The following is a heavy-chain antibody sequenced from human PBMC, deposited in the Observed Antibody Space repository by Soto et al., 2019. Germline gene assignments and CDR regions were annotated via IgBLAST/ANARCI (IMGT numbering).Heavy chain of an antibody. Sequence: EVQLVESGGGLVKPGGSLWLSCAASGLTLTNVFMNWVRQAPGKGLEWVGRIKSKADGGTTDYAAPVRGRFTISRDDSNNMVYLQMNSLNPQDTAVFYCPFGAAYHFDYWGQGTPVTLSS. J-gene: IGHJ4*02. CDR2: IKSKADGGTT. CDR3: PFGAAYHFDY. CDR1: GLTLTNVF. D-gene: IGHD3-10*01. V-gene: IGHV3-15*07.